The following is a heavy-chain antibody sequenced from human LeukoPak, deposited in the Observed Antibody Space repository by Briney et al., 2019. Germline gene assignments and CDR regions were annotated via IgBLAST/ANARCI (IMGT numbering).Heavy chain of an antibody. CDR1: GYTFTSYG. V-gene: IGHV1-18*01. Sequence: ASVTVSFTASGYTFTSYGISWVRQAPGQGLEWMGWISAYNGNTNYAQKLQGRVTMTTDTSTSTAYMELRSLRSDDTAVYYCARSLSSSWPFDYWGQGSLVTVSS. J-gene: IGHJ4*02. D-gene: IGHD6-13*01. CDR2: ISAYNGNT. CDR3: ARSLSSSWPFDY.